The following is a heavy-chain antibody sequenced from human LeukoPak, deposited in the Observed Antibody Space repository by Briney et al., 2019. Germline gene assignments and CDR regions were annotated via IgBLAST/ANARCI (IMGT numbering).Heavy chain of an antibody. CDR3: VRAYCSSTRCDYYFDS. Sequence: PGGSLRLSCMASGFTFTSYGMNWLRQAPGKGLEWVSSISSSSNHIYYADSVRGRFTISRDNAKNSLYLQMNSLRAEDTAVYYCVRAYCSSTRCDYYFDSWRQGTLVTVSS. V-gene: IGHV3-21*01. D-gene: IGHD2-2*01. CDR1: GFTFTSYG. J-gene: IGHJ4*02. CDR2: ISSSSNHI.